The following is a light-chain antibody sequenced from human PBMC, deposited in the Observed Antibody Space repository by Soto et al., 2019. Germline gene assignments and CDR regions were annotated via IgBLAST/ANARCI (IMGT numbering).Light chain of an antibody. V-gene: IGLV2-14*01. CDR1: SSDVGGYNY. J-gene: IGLJ2*01. CDR2: DVS. CDR3: SSYTSSSSWV. Sequence: ALTQPASVSGSPGQSITISCTGTSSDVGGYNYVSWYQQHPGKAPKLMIYDVSNRPSGVSNRFSGSKSGNTASLTISGLQAEDEADYYCSSYTSSSSWVFGGGTKLTVL.